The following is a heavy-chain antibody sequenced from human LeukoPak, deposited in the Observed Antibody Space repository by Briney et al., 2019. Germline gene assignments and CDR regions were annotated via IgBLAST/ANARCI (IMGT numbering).Heavy chain of an antibody. Sequence: PSETLSLTCTVSGGSISSYYWSWIRQPPGKGLEWTGYIYYSGSTNYNPSLKSRVTISVDTSKNQFSLKLSSVTAADTAVYYCARSAYYFDYWGQGTLVTVSS. V-gene: IGHV4-59*01. D-gene: IGHD3-3*01. J-gene: IGHJ4*02. CDR2: IYYSGST. CDR3: ARSAYYFDY. CDR1: GGSISSYY.